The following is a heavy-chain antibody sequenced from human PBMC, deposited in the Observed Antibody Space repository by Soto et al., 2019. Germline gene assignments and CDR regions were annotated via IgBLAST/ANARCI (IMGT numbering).Heavy chain of an antibody. CDR2: IWYDGSNK. V-gene: IGHV3-33*01. D-gene: IGHD2-15*01. J-gene: IGHJ4*02. CDR3: ARDRLYYFDY. Sequence: QVQLVESGGGVVQPGRSLRLSCGASGFTFSSYGMHWVRQAPGKGLEWVAVIWYDGSNKYYADSVKGRFTISRDNSKNTLYLQMNSLRAEDTAVYYCARDRLYYFDYWGQGTLVTVSS. CDR1: GFTFSSYG.